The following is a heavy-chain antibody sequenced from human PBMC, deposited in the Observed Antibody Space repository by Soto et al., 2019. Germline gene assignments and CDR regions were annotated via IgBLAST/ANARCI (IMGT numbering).Heavy chain of an antibody. V-gene: IGHV4-31*03. CDR1: GCSITSGGYY. Sequence: PSETLSLTCPFSGCSITSGGYYWSWIRQHPGKGLEWIGYIYYSGFTYYNPSLKSRVTISVDTSKNQFSLKLSSVTAADTAVYYCARSVFPWGQGTLVTVSS. CDR3: ARSVFP. J-gene: IGHJ5*02. CDR2: IYYSGFT.